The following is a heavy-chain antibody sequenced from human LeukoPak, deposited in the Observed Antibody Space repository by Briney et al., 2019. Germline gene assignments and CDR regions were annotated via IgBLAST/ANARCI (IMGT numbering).Heavy chain of an antibody. V-gene: IGHV3-7*04. CDR2: IKQDGSEK. CDR3: ARGTIAAAGYYYFDY. CDR1: GFTFSSYW. D-gene: IGHD6-13*01. J-gene: IGHJ4*02. Sequence: GGSLRLSCAASGFTFSSYWMSWVRQAPGKGLEWVANIKQDGSEKYYVDSVKGRLTISRDNTKNSLYLQMNSLRAEDTAVYYCARGTIAAAGYYYFDYWGQGTQVTVSS.